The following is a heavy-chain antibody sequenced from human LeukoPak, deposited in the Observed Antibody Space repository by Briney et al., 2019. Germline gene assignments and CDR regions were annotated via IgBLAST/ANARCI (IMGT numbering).Heavy chain of an antibody. CDR3: ASTSGSSRFDY. J-gene: IGHJ4*02. CDR2: IYYSGST. V-gene: IGHV4-59*08. Sequence: SETLSLTWTVSGGSISSYYWSWIRQPPGKGLEWIGYIYYSGSTNYNPSLKSRVTISVDTSKNQFSLKLSSVTAADTAVYYCASTSGSSRFDYWGQGTLVTVSS. CDR1: GGSISSYY. D-gene: IGHD6-6*01.